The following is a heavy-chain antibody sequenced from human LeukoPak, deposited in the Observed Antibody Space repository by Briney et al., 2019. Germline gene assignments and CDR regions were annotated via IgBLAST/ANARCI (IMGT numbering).Heavy chain of an antibody. D-gene: IGHD6-25*01. Sequence: PGGSLRLSCAASGFTFSTYWMYWVRQAPGKGLLWVSRINTEGKTTHYADSVKGRFVISRDNAKNTLYLQMNSLRAEDTAVYYCTKRQGFDPWGQGTLVTVSS. CDR3: TKRQGFDP. V-gene: IGHV3-74*01. J-gene: IGHJ5*02. CDR1: GFTFSTYW. CDR2: INTEGKTT.